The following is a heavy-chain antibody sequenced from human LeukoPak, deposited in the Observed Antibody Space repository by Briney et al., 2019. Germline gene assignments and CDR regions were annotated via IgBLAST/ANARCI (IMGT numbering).Heavy chain of an antibody. CDR1: GGSISSYY. CDR2: IYYSGST. Sequence: ETLSLTCTVSGGSISSYYWSWIRQPPGKGLEWIGYIYYSGSTNYNPSLKSRVTISVDTSKNQFSLKLSSVTAADTAVYYCARRYSSSWYYFDYWGQGTLVTVSS. V-gene: IGHV4-59*08. CDR3: ARRYSSSWYYFDY. J-gene: IGHJ4*02. D-gene: IGHD6-13*01.